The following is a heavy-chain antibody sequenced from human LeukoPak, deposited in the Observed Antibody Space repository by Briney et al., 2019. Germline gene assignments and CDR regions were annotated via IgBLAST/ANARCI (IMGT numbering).Heavy chain of an antibody. CDR3: SLEGSSWYRYFQH. J-gene: IGHJ1*01. D-gene: IGHD6-13*01. CDR2: IKQDGSEN. V-gene: IGHV3-7*05. CDR1: GFTFSSYW. Sequence: PGGSLRLSCAASGFTFSSYWMSWVRQAPGKGLEWVANIKQDGSENYYVDSVKGRFTISRDNAKNSLYLQMNSLRAEDTTVYYSSLEGSSWYRYFQHWGQGTLVTVSS.